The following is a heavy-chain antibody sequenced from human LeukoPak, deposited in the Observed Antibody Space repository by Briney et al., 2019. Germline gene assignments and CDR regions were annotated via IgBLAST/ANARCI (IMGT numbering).Heavy chain of an antibody. J-gene: IGHJ5*02. Sequence: PSETLSLTCAVYGGSFSGYYWSWIRQPPGKGLEWIGEINHSGSTNYNPSLKSRVTISVDTSKDQFSLKLSSVTAADTAVYYCARHKGIAAAGTGGHNWFDPWGQGTLVTVSS. V-gene: IGHV4-34*01. CDR1: GGSFSGYY. CDR2: INHSGST. CDR3: ARHKGIAAAGTGGHNWFDP. D-gene: IGHD6-13*01.